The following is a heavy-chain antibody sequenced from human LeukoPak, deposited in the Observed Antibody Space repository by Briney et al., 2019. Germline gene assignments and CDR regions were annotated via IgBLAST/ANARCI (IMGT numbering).Heavy chain of an antibody. D-gene: IGHD3-16*01. CDR1: GGSISSSSYY. CDR2: IYYSGST. J-gene: IGHJ6*03. CDR3: ARVGRDEYYYYYYMDV. V-gene: IGHV4-61*05. Sequence: SETLSLTCTVSGGSISSSSYYWGWIRQPPGKGLEWIGYIYYSGSTNYNPSLKSRVTISVDTSKNQFSLKLRSVTAADTAVYYCARVGRDEYYYYYYMDVWGKGTTVTVSS.